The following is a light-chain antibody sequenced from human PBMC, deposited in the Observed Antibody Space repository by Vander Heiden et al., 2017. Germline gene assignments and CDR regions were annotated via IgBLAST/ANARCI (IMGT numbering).Light chain of an antibody. V-gene: IGKV4-1*01. J-gene: IGKJ5*01. CDR3: QQYYNNPIT. Sequence: DILMTQSPDSLAVSLGARATINCKSSQSVLFTSNNNNYLAWYQQKPGLPPKLLIYWASTRESGVPDRFSGSGSGADFTLSISSLQAEDVAVYYCQQYYNNPITFGQGTRLEIK. CDR1: QSVLFTSNNNNY. CDR2: WAS.